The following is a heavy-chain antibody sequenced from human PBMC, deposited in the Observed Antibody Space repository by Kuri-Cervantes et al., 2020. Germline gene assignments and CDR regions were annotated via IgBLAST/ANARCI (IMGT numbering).Heavy chain of an antibody. D-gene: IGHD3-22*01. Sequence: GESLKISCAASGSTPSTYWMHWVRQVPGKGLVWVSRISGDGRSPAYADSVKGRFTISRDNSKNTLYLQMNSLRAEDTAVYYCAIRPRDYYDSSGDRYGMDVWGQGTTVTVSS. CDR3: AIRPRDYYDSSGDRYGMDV. CDR2: ISGDGRSP. V-gene: IGHV3-74*03. CDR1: GSTPSTYW. J-gene: IGHJ6*02.